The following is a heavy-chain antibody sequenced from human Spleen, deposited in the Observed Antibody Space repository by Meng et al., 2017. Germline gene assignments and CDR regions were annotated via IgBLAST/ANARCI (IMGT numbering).Heavy chain of an antibody. J-gene: IGHJ5*02. CDR1: GFTFSSSD. D-gene: IGHD3-22*01. CDR3: ARDCDTSGHYGWFDP. CDR2: IGRGGET. Sequence: EVQLLESGGGLVKPGGSLRLSCAASGFTFSSSDMHWVRQATGKGLEWVSGIGRGGETYYAGSVKGRFTISRDNSKTTVYLQMNSLRAEDTAVYYCARDCDTSGHYGWFDPWGQGTLVTVSS. V-gene: IGHV3-13*01.